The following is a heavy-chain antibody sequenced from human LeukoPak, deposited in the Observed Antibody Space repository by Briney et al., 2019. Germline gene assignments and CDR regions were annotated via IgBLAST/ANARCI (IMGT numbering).Heavy chain of an antibody. V-gene: IGHV4-4*07. D-gene: IGHD5-24*01. Sequence: SETLSLTCTVSGGSIRSYYWSWIRQPAGKGLGWIGRIYSSGSTNYNPSLKSRGTMSVDPSKNQSSLKLSSVTAADTAGYYCARMDYGDLWGQGTLVTVSS. CDR2: IYSSGST. CDR1: GGSIRSYY. CDR3: ARMDYGDL. J-gene: IGHJ4*02.